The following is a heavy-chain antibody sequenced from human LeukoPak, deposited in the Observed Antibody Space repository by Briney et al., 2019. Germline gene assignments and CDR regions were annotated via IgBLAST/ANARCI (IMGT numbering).Heavy chain of an antibody. CDR1: GGSISSHY. J-gene: IGHJ4*02. D-gene: IGHD6-19*01. Sequence: SETLSLTCTVSGGSISSHYWTWIRQPPGKGLAWVGYISYSGSTDYNPSLKSRVTISVDTSKNQFSLKLTSVTAADTAVYYCAREGSVTGRAIDYWGQGTLVTVSS. CDR3: AREGSVTGRAIDY. V-gene: IGHV4-59*11. CDR2: ISYSGST.